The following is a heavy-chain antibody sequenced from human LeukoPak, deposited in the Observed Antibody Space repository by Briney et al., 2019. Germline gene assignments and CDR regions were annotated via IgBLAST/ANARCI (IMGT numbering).Heavy chain of an antibody. CDR3: ARHMTPVTTFDP. D-gene: IGHD4-17*01. CDR1: GASLSSYY. J-gene: IGHJ5*02. CDR2: VSKDGIT. Sequence: PSETLSLTCTVSGASLSSYYGSWIRQPPGKGLEWIGYVSKDGITNYNPSLKSRVTMSGATSEKQFSMKLSTVTAADTAVYYCARHMTPVTTFDPWGQGTLVTVSS. V-gene: IGHV4-59*08.